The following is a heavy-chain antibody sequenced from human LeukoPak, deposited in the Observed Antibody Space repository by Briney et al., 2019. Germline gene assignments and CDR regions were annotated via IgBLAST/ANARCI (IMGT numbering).Heavy chain of an antibody. CDR2: INPNSCGT. Sequence: ASVKVSCKASGYTFTGYYMHWVRQAPGQELEWMGLINPNSCGTHYVQKFQGRVTMTRDTSISTAYMERSRLRSDDTALYYWARYQLAAGAANWFDPWGQGTLVTVSS. CDR3: ARYQLAAGAANWFDP. CDR1: GYTFTGYY. J-gene: IGHJ5*02. V-gene: IGHV1-2*02. D-gene: IGHD6-13*01.